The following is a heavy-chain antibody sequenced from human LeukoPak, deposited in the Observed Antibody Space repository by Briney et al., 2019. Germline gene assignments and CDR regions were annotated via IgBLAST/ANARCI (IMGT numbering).Heavy chain of an antibody. CDR3: ARSYYYDSSGYYYGNWFDP. CDR1: GYTFTSYD. J-gene: IGHJ5*02. Sequence: ASVKVSCKAYGYTFTSYDINWVRQATGQGLEWMGWMNPNSGNTGYAQKFQGRVTITRNTSISTAYMELSSLRSEDTAVYYCARSYYYDSSGYYYGNWFDPWGQGTLVTVSS. CDR2: MNPNSGNT. D-gene: IGHD3-22*01. V-gene: IGHV1-8*03.